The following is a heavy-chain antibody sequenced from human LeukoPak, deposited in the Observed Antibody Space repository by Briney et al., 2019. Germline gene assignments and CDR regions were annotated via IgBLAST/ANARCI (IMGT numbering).Heavy chain of an antibody. CDR3: AKDISYYYYYMDV. J-gene: IGHJ6*03. CDR2: ISWNSGSI. CDR1: GFTSDDYA. V-gene: IGHV3-9*02. Sequence: GGSLRLSCAASGFTSDDYAMHWVRQAPGKGLEWVSGISWNSGSIGYADSVKGRFTISRDNAKNSLYLQMNSLRAEDTALYYCAKDISYYYYYMDVWGKGTTVTVSS.